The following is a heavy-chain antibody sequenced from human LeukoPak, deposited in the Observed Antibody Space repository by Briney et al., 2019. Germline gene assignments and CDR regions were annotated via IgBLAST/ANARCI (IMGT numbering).Heavy chain of an antibody. CDR1: GYTFTGYY. V-gene: IGHV1-2*02. CDR2: INPNSGGT. CDR3: ARVNLINYYDSSGYDY. D-gene: IGHD3-22*01. Sequence: ASVKVSCKASGYTFTGYYMHWVRQAPGQGLEWMGWINPNSGGTNYAQKFQGRVTMTRDTSISTAYMEPSRLRSDDTAVYYCARVNLINYYDSSGYDYWGQGTLVTVSS. J-gene: IGHJ4*02.